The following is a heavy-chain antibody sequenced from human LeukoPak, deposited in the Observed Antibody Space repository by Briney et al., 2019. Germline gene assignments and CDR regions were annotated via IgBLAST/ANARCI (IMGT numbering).Heavy chain of an antibody. V-gene: IGHV3-30*02. CDR3: AVVVVVSATRGFDY. CDR2: VRYDGSNK. D-gene: IGHD2-15*01. Sequence: GGSLRLSCAASGFTFSSYGIHWVRQAPGKGLEWVAFVRYDGSNKYYADSVKGRFTISRDNSKNTLYLQMNSLRAEDTAVYFCAVVVVVSATRGFDYWGQGTLVTVSS. CDR1: GFTFSSYG. J-gene: IGHJ4*02.